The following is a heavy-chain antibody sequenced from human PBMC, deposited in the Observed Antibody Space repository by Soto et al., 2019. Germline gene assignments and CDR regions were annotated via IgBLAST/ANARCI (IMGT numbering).Heavy chain of an antibody. CDR2: IYYSGST. CDR3: ARQLPIVVVVAAAGAHTLNGAFDI. J-gene: IGHJ3*02. Sequence: PSETLSLTCTVSGGASSSSSYYWGWMRKPPGKGLEGIGSIYYSGSTYYNPSLKSRVTISVDTSKNQFSLKLSSVTAADTAVYYCARQLPIVVVVAAAGAHTLNGAFDIWGQGTMVTVSS. V-gene: IGHV4-39*01. CDR1: GGASSSSSYY. D-gene: IGHD2-15*01.